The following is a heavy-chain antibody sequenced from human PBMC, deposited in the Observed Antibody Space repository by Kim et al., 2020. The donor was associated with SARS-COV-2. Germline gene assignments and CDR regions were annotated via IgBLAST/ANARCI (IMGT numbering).Heavy chain of an antibody. J-gene: IGHJ6*02. CDR3: ARDRYYDVWSCYSDV. CDR1: GYTFTSYG. CDR2: ISAYNGNT. V-gene: IGHV1-18*01. Sequence: ASVKVSCKASGYTFTSYGISWVRQAPGQGLEWMGWISAYNGNTNYAQKFQGRVTMTTDTSTSTAYMELRSLTSDDTAVYYCARDRYYDVWSCYSDVSGQGTTVTVSS. D-gene: IGHD3-3*01.